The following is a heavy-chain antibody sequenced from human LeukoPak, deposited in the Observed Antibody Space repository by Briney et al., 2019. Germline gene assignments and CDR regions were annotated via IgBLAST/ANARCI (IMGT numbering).Heavy chain of an antibody. V-gene: IGHV3-30*02. D-gene: IGHD3-10*01. Sequence: GGSLRLSCAASGFTFSSYGMHWVRQAPGKGLEWVAFIRYDGSNKYYADSVKGRFTISRDNSKNTLYLQMNSLRAEDTAVYYCAKDLWFGELSLVYWGQGTLVTVSS. CDR3: AKDLWFGELSLVY. J-gene: IGHJ4*02. CDR2: IRYDGSNK. CDR1: GFTFSSYG.